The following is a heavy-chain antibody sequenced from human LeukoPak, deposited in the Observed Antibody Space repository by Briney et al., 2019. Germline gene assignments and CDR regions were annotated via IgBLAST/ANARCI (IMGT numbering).Heavy chain of an antibody. CDR1: GFTFSNYW. CDR3: ARNRGDPSYFDY. Sequence: PGGSLRLSCAASGFTFSNYWMHWVRQAPGKGLVWVSRINGDGSRTNYADSVKGRFTISRDNAKNTLYLQMSILRVEDTAMYYCARNRGDPSYFDYWGQGILVTVSS. V-gene: IGHV3-74*01. J-gene: IGHJ4*02. D-gene: IGHD4-17*01. CDR2: INGDGSRT.